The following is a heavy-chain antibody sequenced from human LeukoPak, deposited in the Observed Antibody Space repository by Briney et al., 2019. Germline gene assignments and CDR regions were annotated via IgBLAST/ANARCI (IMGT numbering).Heavy chain of an antibody. CDR3: ARTLLGYCSSTSCYGVDY. CDR2: INPNSGGT. J-gene: IGHJ4*02. Sequence: ASVKVSCKASGYTFTGYYMHWVRQAPGQGLEWMGWINPNSGGTNYAQKFQGRVTMTRDTSISTAYMEPSRLRSDDTAVYYCARTLLGYCSSTSCYGVDYWGQGTLVTVSS. V-gene: IGHV1-2*02. CDR1: GYTFTGYY. D-gene: IGHD2-2*01.